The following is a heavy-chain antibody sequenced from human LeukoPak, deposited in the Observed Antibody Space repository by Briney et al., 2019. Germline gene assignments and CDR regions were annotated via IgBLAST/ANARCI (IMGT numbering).Heavy chain of an antibody. V-gene: IGHV3-30-3*01. J-gene: IGHJ4*02. CDR2: ISYDGSNK. CDR1: GFTFSSYA. D-gene: IGHD3-3*01. Sequence: PGGSLRLSCAASGFTFSSYAMHWVRQAPGKGLEWVAVISYDGSNKYYADSVKGRFTISRDNSKNTLYLQMNSLKTEDTAVYYCITGDYDFWSGFYSPNHYFDYWGQGTLVTVFS. CDR3: ITGDYDFWSGFYSPNHYFDY.